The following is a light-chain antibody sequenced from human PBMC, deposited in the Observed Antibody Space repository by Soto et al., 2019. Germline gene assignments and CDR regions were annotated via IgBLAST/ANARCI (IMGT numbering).Light chain of an antibody. CDR3: SSYTSSSTPYV. J-gene: IGLJ1*01. CDR1: SSDVGGYNY. Sequence: QSALTQPASVSGSPGQSSTISCTGTSSDVGGYNYVSWYQQHPGKAPKVMIYEVSNRPSGVSNRFSGSKSGNTASLTISGLQAEDDADYYCSSYTSSSTPYVFGTGTKVTVL. CDR2: EVS. V-gene: IGLV2-14*01.